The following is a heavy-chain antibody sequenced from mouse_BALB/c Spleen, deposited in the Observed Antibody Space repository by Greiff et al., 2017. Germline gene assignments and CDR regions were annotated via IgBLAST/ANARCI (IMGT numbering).Heavy chain of an antibody. V-gene: IGHV5-6-3*01. Sequence: DVMLVESGGGLVQPGGSLKLSCAASGFTFSSYGMSWVRQTPDKRLELVATINSNGGSTYYPDSVKGRFTISRDNAKNTLYLQMSSLKSEDTAMYYCARSYHWYFDVWGAGTTVTVSS. D-gene: IGHD2-10*01. CDR3: ARSYHWYFDV. CDR2: INSNGGST. J-gene: IGHJ1*01. CDR1: GFTFSSYG.